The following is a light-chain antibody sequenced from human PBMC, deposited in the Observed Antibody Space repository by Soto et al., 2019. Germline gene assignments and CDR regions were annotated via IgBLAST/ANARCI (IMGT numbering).Light chain of an antibody. Sequence: EIVLTQSPGTLSLSPGERATLSCRASQSVSSSYLAWYPQKPGQAPRLLIYGASSRATGIPDRFSGSGSGKDFTLTISRLEPEDFAVYYCHQYDSSPLTFGGGTKVEL. CDR2: GAS. J-gene: IGKJ4*01. CDR3: HQYDSSPLT. V-gene: IGKV3-20*01. CDR1: QSVSSSY.